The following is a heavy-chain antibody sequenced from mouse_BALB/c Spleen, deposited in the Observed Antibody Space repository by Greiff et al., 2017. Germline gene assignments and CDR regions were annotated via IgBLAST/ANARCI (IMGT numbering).Heavy chain of an antibody. CDR1: GYTFTSYY. D-gene: IGHD2-10*01. J-gene: IGHJ2*01. Sequence: QVQLQQSGPELVKPGASVRISCKASGYTFTSYYIHWVKQRPGQGLEWIGWIYPGNVNTKYNEKFKGKATLTADKSSSTAYMQLSSLTSEDSAVYFGARSYYGNYVYYFDYWGQGTTLTVSS. V-gene: IGHV1S56*01. CDR2: IYPGNVNT. CDR3: ARSYYGNYVYYFDY.